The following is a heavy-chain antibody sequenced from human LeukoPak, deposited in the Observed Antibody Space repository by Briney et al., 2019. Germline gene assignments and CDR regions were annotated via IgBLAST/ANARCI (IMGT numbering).Heavy chain of an antibody. Sequence: ASVKVSCKASGYTFTSYYMHWVRQAPGQGFEWMGIINPSGGSTSYAQKFRGRVTMTRDMSTSTVYMELSSLRSEDTAVYYCARDYYYGSGSYSAYYYMDVWGKGTTVTVSS. V-gene: IGHV1-46*01. J-gene: IGHJ6*03. CDR1: GYTFTSYY. CDR2: INPSGGST. D-gene: IGHD3-10*01. CDR3: ARDYYYGSGSYSAYYYMDV.